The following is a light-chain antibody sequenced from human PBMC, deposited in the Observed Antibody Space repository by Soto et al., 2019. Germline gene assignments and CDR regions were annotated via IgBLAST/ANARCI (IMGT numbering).Light chain of an antibody. J-gene: IGLJ2*01. Sequence: QSVLTQPASVSGSPGQSITISCTGNSSEVGGYNYVSWYQPHPGKAPKLMIYDVSNRPSGVFDRFSGSKSGNTASLTISGLQAEDEADYYCSSYTRSSTRVFGGGTKVTVL. V-gene: IGLV2-14*01. CDR1: SSEVGGYNY. CDR2: DVS. CDR3: SSYTRSSTRV.